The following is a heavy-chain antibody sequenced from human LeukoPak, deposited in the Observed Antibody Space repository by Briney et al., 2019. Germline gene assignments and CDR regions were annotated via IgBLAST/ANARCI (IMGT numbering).Heavy chain of an antibody. J-gene: IGHJ6*02. CDR3: AKRPSGRDYYYGMDV. Sequence: PGGSLRLSCEASGYTVSSNYKSWVRQAPGKGLEWVSVIYSGGSTYYADSVKGRFTISRDNSKNTLYLQMNSLRAEDTAVYYCAKRPSGRDYYYGMDVWGQGTTVTVSS. CDR1: GYTVSSNY. CDR2: IYSGGST. V-gene: IGHV3-53*01.